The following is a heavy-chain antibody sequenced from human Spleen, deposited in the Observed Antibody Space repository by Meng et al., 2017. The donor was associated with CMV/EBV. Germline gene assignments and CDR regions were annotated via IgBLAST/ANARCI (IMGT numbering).Heavy chain of an antibody. V-gene: IGHV4-4*02. CDR2: ISESGNI. J-gene: IGHJ4*02. CDR3: ASGRGVVNY. CDR1: GGSISSTNW. D-gene: IGHD2-21*01. Sequence: GSLRLSCTVSGGSISSTNWWSWVRQAPGKGLEWIAEISESGNINYNPSLKSRVTISVDTSKNQFSLKLSSVTAADTAVYYWASGRGVVNYWGQGTLVTVSS.